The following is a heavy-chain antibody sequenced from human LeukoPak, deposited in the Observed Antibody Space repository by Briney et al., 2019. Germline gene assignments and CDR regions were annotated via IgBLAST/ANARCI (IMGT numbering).Heavy chain of an antibody. Sequence: GGSLRLSCAASGFTFSSYAMSWVRQAPGKGLKWVSAISGSGGSTYYADSVKGRFTISRDNSKNTLYLQMNSLRAEDTAVYYCARGTLEWLWYNWFDPWGQGTLVTVSS. D-gene: IGHD3-3*01. CDR3: ARGTLEWLWYNWFDP. CDR2: ISGSGGST. V-gene: IGHV3-23*01. CDR1: GFTFSSYA. J-gene: IGHJ5*02.